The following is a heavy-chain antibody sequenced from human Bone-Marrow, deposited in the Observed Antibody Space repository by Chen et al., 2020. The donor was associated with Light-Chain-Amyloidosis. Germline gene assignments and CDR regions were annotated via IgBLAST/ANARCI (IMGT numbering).Heavy chain of an antibody. CDR2: IYSGGST. CDR1: GCTASSNY. Sequence: EVQLVETGGGLIQPGGSLRLSSAASGCTASSNYMTSVRPDPGQGREWVSVIYSGGSTYYADSVKGRFTISRDNSKNTLYLQMNSLRAEDTAVYYCAREEAAAAGTVPGPYYYYYYMDVWGKGTTVTVSS. CDR3: AREEAAAAGTVPGPYYYYYYMDV. J-gene: IGHJ6*03. V-gene: IGHV3-53*02. D-gene: IGHD6-13*01.